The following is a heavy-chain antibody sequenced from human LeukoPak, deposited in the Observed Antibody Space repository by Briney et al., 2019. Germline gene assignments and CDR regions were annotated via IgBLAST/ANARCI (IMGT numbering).Heavy chain of an antibody. CDR3: ARGQITMVRGVTSWFDP. V-gene: IGHV3-13*04. Sequence: GGSLRLSCAASGFTFSSYDMHWVRQATGKGMEWVSAIGTAGDTYYPGSVKGRFTISRENAKNSLYLQMNSLRAGDTAVYYCARGQITMVRGVTSWFDPWGQGTLVTVSS. CDR1: GFTFSSYD. CDR2: IGTAGDT. D-gene: IGHD3-10*01. J-gene: IGHJ5*02.